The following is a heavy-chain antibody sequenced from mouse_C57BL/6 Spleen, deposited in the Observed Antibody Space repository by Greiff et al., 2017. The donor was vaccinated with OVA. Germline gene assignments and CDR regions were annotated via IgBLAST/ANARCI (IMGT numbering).Heavy chain of an antibody. V-gene: IGHV5-9-1*02. CDR1: GFTFSSYA. D-gene: IGHD2-3*01. J-gene: IGHJ3*01. CDR3: TSIYDGPWFAY. Sequence: EVQLQESGEGLVKPGGSLKLSCAASGFTFSSYAMSWVRQTPEKRLEWVAYISSGGDYIYYADTVKGRFTISRDNARNTLYLQMSSLKSEDTAMYYCTSIYDGPWFAYWGQGTLVTVSA. CDR2: ISSGGDYI.